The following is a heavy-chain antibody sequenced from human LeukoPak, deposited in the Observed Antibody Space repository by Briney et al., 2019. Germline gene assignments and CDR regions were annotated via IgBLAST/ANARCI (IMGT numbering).Heavy chain of an antibody. CDR2: IIFNGSTI. Sequence: GGCLRLFCAASVFTFSHYYMSWVPEARGKGLEGGSYIIFNGSTIYYADSLKGRFTISTNNTNKSLYLKMNGLRAEATAVYYWARDYSGYYVGYFQHWGEGTLVTASS. D-gene: IGHD3-22*01. CDR1: VFTFSHYY. J-gene: IGHJ1*01. V-gene: IGHV3-11*01. CDR3: ARDYSGYYVGYFQH.